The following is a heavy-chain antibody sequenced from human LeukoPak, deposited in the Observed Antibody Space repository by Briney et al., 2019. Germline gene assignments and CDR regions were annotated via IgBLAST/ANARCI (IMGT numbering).Heavy chain of an antibody. Sequence: GASVKVSCKASGGTFSSYAISWVRQAPGQGLEWMGGIIPIFGTANYAQKFQGRVTITTDESTSTAYVELSGLRSGDTAVYYCARAGHEGYYYYYMDVWGKGTTVTVSS. CDR2: IIPIFGTA. CDR1: GGTFSSYA. V-gene: IGHV1-69*05. CDR3: ARAGHEGYYYYYMDV. J-gene: IGHJ6*03.